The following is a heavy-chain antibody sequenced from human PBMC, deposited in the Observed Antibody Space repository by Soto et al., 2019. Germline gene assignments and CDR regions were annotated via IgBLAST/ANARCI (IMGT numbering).Heavy chain of an antibody. CDR1: GASLSGYD. CDR3: ARDPYANAFDI. CDR2: INQSGGT. J-gene: IGHJ3*02. D-gene: IGHD2-8*01. Sequence: LSLTCAVYGASLSGYDWSWVRQPPGKGLEWIGEINQSGGTNYNPSLKGRVTISMDTSKNQFSLRLKSVTAADTAIYYCARDPYANAFDIWGRGTMVTVSS. V-gene: IGHV4-34*01.